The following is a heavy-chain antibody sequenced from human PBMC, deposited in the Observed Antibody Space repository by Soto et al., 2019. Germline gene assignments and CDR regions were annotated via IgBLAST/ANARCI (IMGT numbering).Heavy chain of an antibody. CDR2: IYYSGST. D-gene: IGHD6-19*01. J-gene: IGHJ4*02. CDR3: ASGGIAVAGYFDY. Sequence: PPETLSLTCTVSGGSISSYYWSWIRQPPGKGLEWIGYIYYSGSTNYNPSLKSRVTISVDTSKNQFSLKLSSVTAADTAVYYCASGGIAVAGYFDYWGQGTLVTVSS. V-gene: IGHV4-59*01. CDR1: GGSISSYY.